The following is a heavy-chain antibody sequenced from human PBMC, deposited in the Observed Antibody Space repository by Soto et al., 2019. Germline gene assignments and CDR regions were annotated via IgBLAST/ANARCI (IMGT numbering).Heavy chain of an antibody. D-gene: IGHD6-13*01. CDR2: ISAYTGNT. J-gene: IGHJ4*02. CDR1: GYTFTSYG. V-gene: IGHV1-18*01. CDR3: AGVPDSSSPGGGGND. Sequence: QVQLVQSGAEVKKPGASVKVSCKASGYTFTSYGIIWVRQAPGQGLEWMGWISAYTGNTNYAQKLQGRVAMTTVTSTSTGYRGLRGLRPDDTGVYYYAGVPDSSSPGGGGNDWGQGTLVTVSS.